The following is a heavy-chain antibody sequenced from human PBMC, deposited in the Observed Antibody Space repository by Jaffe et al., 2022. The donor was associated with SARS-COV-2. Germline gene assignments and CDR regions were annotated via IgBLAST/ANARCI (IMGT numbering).Heavy chain of an antibody. V-gene: IGHV3-33*01. Sequence: QVQLVESGGGVVQPGRSLRLSCAASGFTFSSYGMHWVRQAPGKGLEWVAVIWYDGSNKYYADSVKGRFTISRDNSKNTLYLQMNSLRAEDTAVYYCARDGPLDYDSSGYHRVGYYYYGMDVWGQGTTVTVSS. J-gene: IGHJ6*02. CDR2: IWYDGSNK. D-gene: IGHD3-22*01. CDR3: ARDGPLDYDSSGYHRVGYYYYGMDV. CDR1: GFTFSSYG.